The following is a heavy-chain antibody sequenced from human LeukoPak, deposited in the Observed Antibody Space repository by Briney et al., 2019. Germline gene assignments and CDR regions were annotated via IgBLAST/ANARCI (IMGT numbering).Heavy chain of an antibody. CDR2: ISGSGGST. J-gene: IGHJ4*02. D-gene: IGHD3-3*01. Sequence: PGGSLRLSCAASGFTFSSYAMSWVRQAPGKGLEWVSAISGSGGSTYYADSVKGRFTISRDNSKNMLYLQMNSLRAEDTAVYYCAKDLSSTIFGVVIREYYFDYWGQGTLVTVSS. CDR3: AKDLSSTIFGVVIREYYFDY. CDR1: GFTFSSYA. V-gene: IGHV3-23*01.